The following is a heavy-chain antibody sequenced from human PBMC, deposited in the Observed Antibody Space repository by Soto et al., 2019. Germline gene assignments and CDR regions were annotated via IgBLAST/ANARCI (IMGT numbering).Heavy chain of an antibody. CDR3: ARGHDIFPVLYWLVP. D-gene: IGHD3-9*01. V-gene: IGHV1-2*02. CDR1: GYNFSDYY. CDR2: INPNSGGT. Sequence: ASVKVSCKASGYNFSDYYMHWVRQAPGQGLEWMGWINPNSGGTNLPQKFQARVAMTRDTSINTVYMELTRLRSDDTAVYYCARGHDIFPVLYWLVPWGQGTEFTAS. J-gene: IGHJ5*02.